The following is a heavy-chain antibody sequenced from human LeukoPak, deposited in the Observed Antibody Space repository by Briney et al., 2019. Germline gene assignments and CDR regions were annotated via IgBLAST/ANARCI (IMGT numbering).Heavy chain of an antibody. CDR3: ASGIPLDAFDI. CDR1: GYTFISYY. V-gene: IGHV1-46*01. CDR2: INPSGGST. D-gene: IGHD1-1*01. Sequence: ASVKVSCKASGYTFISYYMHWVRQAPGQGLEWMGIINPSGGSTSYAQKFQGRVTMTRDTSTSTVYMELSSLRSEDTAVYYCASGIPLDAFDIWGQGTMVTVSS. J-gene: IGHJ3*02.